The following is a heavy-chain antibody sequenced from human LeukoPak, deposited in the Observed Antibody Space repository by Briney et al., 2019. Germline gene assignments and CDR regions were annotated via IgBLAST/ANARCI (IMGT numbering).Heavy chain of an antibody. D-gene: IGHD6-19*01. CDR2: INPSGGST. CDR1: GYTFTSYY. V-gene: IGHV1-46*01. J-gene: IGHJ4*02. CDR3: AREFDIRGSGWSPFGY. Sequence: ASVKVSCKASGYTFTSYYMHWVRQAPGQGLEWMGIINPSGGSTSYAQKFQGRVTMTRDTSTSTVYMELSSLRSEDTAVYYCAREFDIRGSGWSPFGYWGQGTLVTVSS.